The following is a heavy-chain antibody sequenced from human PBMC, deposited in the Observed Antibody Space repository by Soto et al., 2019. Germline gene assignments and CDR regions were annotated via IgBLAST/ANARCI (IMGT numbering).Heavy chain of an antibody. CDR1: GGSFSGYY. J-gene: IGHJ5*02. V-gene: IGHV4-34*01. D-gene: IGHD5-18*01. Sequence: LSLTCAVYGGSFSGYYWSWIRQPPGKGLEWIGEINHSGSTNYNPSLKSRVTISVDTSKNQFSLKLSSVTAADTAVYYCARTGIQLWFDPWGQGTLVTVSS. CDR3: ARTGIQLWFDP. CDR2: INHSGST.